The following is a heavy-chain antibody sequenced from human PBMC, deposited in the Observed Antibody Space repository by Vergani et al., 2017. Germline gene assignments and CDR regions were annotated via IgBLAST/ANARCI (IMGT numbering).Heavy chain of an antibody. V-gene: IGHV1-18*01. J-gene: IGHJ4*02. CDR3: ARDFLQYSSSRSFGY. D-gene: IGHD6-6*01. Sequence: QVQLVQSGAEVKKPGASVKVSCKASGYTFTSYGISWVRQAPGQGLEWMGWISAYDGNKNYAQKLQGRVTMTTDTSTSTAYMELRSLRSDDTAVYYCARDFLQYSSSRSFGYWGQGTLVTVSS. CDR2: ISAYDGNK. CDR1: GYTFTSYG.